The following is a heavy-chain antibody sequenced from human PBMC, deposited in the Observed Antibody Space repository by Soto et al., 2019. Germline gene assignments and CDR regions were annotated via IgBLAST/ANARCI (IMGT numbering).Heavy chain of an antibody. D-gene: IGHD4-17*01. J-gene: IGHJ3*02. Sequence: QVQLQESGPGLVKPSETLSLTCTVSGGSISDFYWSWIRQPPGKGLEWIGYGYMYYSGSTNYNPSLESRATIPVDTSKNQFSLKLTSVTAADTAHYYCARGSLSTVTFNALDIWGPGTMVTVS. CDR1: GGSISDFY. CDR2: GYMYYSGST. CDR3: ARGSLSTVTFNALDI. V-gene: IGHV4-59*01.